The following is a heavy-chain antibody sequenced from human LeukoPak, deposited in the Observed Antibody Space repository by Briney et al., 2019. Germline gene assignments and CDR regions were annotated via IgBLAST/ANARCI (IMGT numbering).Heavy chain of an antibody. CDR2: INHSGST. CDR3: ARSQAYSSSWYDAFDI. CDR1: GGSISSGGYS. D-gene: IGHD6-13*01. Sequence: SETLSLTCAVSGGSISSGGYSWSWIRQPPGKGLEWIGEINHSGSTNYNPSLKSRVTISVDTSKNQFSLKLSSVTAADTAVYYCARSQAYSSSWYDAFDIWGQGTMVTVSS. J-gene: IGHJ3*02. V-gene: IGHV4-30-2*01.